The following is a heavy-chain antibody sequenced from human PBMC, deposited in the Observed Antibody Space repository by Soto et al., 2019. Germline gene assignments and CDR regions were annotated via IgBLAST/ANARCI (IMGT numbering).Heavy chain of an antibody. V-gene: IGHV4-61*01. Sequence: QVQLQESGPGLVKPSETLSLTCTVSGGSVSSGSYYWSWIRQPPGKGLEWIGYIYYSGSTNYNPSLKSRVTISVHTSKNQYSLKLSSVTAADTAVYYCARGRCSSTSCYSLCPYWFDPWGQGTLVTVSS. CDR1: GGSVSSGSYY. CDR2: IYYSGST. D-gene: IGHD2-2*01. J-gene: IGHJ5*02. CDR3: ARGRCSSTSCYSLCPYWFDP.